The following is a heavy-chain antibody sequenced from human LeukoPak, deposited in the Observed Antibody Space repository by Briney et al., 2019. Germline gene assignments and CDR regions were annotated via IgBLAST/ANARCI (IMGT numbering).Heavy chain of an antibody. D-gene: IGHD1-26*01. J-gene: IGHJ6*03. CDR3: AKGRGWEASYYYYYMDV. CDR1: GFTFSSYG. V-gene: IGHV3-30*02. CDR2: IRYDGSNK. Sequence: GGSLRLSCAASGFTFSSYGMHWVRQAPGKGLEWVAFIRYDGSNKYYTDSVKGRFTISRDNSKNTLYLQMNSLRAEDTAVYYCAKGRGWEASYYYYYMDVWGKGTTVTISS.